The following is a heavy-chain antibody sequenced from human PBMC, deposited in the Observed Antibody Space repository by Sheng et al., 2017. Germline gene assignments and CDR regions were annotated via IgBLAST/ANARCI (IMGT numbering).Heavy chain of an antibody. J-gene: IGHJ5*02. CDR1: GGTFSSYA. CDR3: ARAWRGYYYDSSGYPLGWFDP. D-gene: IGHD3-22*01. V-gene: IGHV1-69*05. Sequence: QVQLVQSGAEVKKPGSSVKVSCKASGGTFSSYAISWVRQAPGQGLEWMGGIIPIFGTANYAQKFQGRVTITTDESTSTAYMELSSLRSEDTAVYYCARAWRGYYYDSSGYPLGWFDPWGQGTLVTVSS. CDR2: IIPIFGTA.